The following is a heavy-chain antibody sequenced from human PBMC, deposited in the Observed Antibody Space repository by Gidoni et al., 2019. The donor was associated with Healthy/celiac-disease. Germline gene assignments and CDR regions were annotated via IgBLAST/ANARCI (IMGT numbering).Heavy chain of an antibody. D-gene: IGHD1-1*01. CDR1: GRTFSSYA. CDR3: ARSDWNQDFDY. CDR2: IIPIFGTA. V-gene: IGHV1-69*01. Sequence: QVQLVQSGAEVKKPGSSVKVSCKASGRTFSSYAISWVRQAPGQGREWMGGIIPIFGTANYAQKFQGRVTITADESTSTAYMELSSLRSEDTAVYYCARSDWNQDFDYWGQGTLVTVSS. J-gene: IGHJ4*02.